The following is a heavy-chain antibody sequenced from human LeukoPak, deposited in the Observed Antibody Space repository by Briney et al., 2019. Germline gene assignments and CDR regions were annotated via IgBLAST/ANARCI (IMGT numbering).Heavy chain of an antibody. V-gene: IGHV3-48*01. J-gene: IGHJ3*02. Sequence: GGSLRLSCAASGFTFSSYSMNWVRQAPGKGLEWVSYISSSSSTIYYADSVKGRFTISRDNAKNSLYLQMNSLRAVDTAVYYCARDLVTTSGAFDIWGQGTMVTVSS. D-gene: IGHD3-9*01. CDR1: GFTFSSYS. CDR2: ISSSSSTI. CDR3: ARDLVTTSGAFDI.